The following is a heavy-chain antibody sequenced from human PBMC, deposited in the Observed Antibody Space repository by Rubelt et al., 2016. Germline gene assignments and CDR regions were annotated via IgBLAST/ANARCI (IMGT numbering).Heavy chain of an antibody. CDR1: GGSISSYY. CDR2: IYYSGST. J-gene: IGHJ3*02. D-gene: IGHD5-24*01. V-gene: IGHV4-59*01. Sequence: QVQLQESGPGLVKPSETLSLTCTVSGGSISSYYWSWIRQPPGKGLEWIGYIYYSGSTNYNPSLKSRVTISVDTAKNQFSLKLSSVTAADTAVYYCARGKRWWLQWNACDIWGQGTMVTVSS. CDR3: ARGKRWWLQWNACDI.